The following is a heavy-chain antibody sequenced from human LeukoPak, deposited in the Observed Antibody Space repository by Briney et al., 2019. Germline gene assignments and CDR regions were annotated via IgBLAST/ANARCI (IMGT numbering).Heavy chain of an antibody. Sequence: GGSLRLSCSASGLTFSSYVMYWVRQAPGKGLEYVSTITPNGDSTYYADSVKARFTISRDNFKNTLYLQMSSLRPEDTAVYYCVNLGQWLVPDYYYGVDVWGQGTTVTVSS. CDR2: ITPNGDST. CDR3: VNLGQWLVPDYYYGVDV. CDR1: GLTFSSYV. D-gene: IGHD6-19*01. V-gene: IGHV3-64D*06. J-gene: IGHJ6*02.